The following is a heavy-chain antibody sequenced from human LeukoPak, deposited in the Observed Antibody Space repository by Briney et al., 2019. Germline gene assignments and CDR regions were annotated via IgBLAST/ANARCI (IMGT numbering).Heavy chain of an antibody. J-gene: IGHJ4*02. D-gene: IGHD3-10*01. CDR1: GYSFTSYW. CDR3: ARLSKNYGSGSYGYFDY. Sequence: GESLKISCKGSGYSFTSYWIGWVRQMPGKGLEWMGIIYPGDSDTRYSPSFRGQVTISADKSFSTAYLQWSSLKASDTAMYYCARLSKNYGSGSYGYFDYWGQGTLVTVSS. CDR2: IYPGDSDT. V-gene: IGHV5-51*01.